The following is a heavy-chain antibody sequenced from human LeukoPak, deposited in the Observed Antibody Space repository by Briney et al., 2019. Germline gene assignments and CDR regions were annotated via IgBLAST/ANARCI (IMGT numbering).Heavy chain of an antibody. D-gene: IGHD6-19*01. CDR1: GGSISSSSYY. CDR2: IYYSGST. J-gene: IGHJ5*02. V-gene: IGHV4-39*02. Sequence: SETLSLTCTVSGGSISSSSYYWGWIRQPPGKGLEWIGSIYYSGSTYYNPSLKSRVTISVDTSKNQFSLKLSSVTAADTAVYYCARDALPSGWSEVSWFDPWGQGTLVTVSS. CDR3: ARDALPSGWSEVSWFDP.